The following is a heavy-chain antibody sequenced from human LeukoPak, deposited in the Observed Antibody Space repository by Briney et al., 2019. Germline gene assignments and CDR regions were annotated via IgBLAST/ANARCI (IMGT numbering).Heavy chain of an antibody. V-gene: IGHV4-38-2*02. D-gene: IGHD1-7*01. CDR2: RYHSGST. Sequence: SETLSLTCTVSGYSITSGYFWGWIRQPPGKGLEWIGSRYHSGSTYCNPSLESRVTISVDTSKNQFSLRLSSVTAADTAVYYCARAPELLARLDYWGQGTLVTVSS. CDR3: ARAPELLARLDY. CDR1: GYSITSGYF. J-gene: IGHJ4*02.